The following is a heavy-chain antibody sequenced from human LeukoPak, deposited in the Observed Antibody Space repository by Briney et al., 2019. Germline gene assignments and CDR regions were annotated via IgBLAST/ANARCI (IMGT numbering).Heavy chain of an antibody. CDR2: INPDGGPT. D-gene: IGHD2-15*01. J-gene: IGHJ4*02. CDR3: ARESAEKAAALDY. Sequence: ASVKVSCKASGYTFTNYYMDWVRQSPGQGLEWMGMINPDGGPTSYAQNFHGRLTVTRDTSTSTLYMELSSLRPEDTAVYYCARESAEKAAALDYWGQGILVTVSS. V-gene: IGHV1-46*01. CDR1: GYTFTNYY.